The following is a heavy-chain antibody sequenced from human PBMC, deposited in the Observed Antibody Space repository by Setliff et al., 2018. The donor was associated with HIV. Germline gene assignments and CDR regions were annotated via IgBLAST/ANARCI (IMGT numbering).Heavy chain of an antibody. CDR2: IKSKTDGGTT. CDR1: GFTFSNAW. CDR3: TTRLSGSYIPNWFDP. Sequence: GGSLRLSCAASGFTFSNAWMSWVRQAPGKGLEWVGRIKSKTDGGTTDYAAPVKGRFTISRDDSKNTPYLQMNSLKIEDTAVYYCTTRLSGSYIPNWFDPWGQGTLVTVSS. D-gene: IGHD1-26*01. V-gene: IGHV3-15*01. J-gene: IGHJ5*02.